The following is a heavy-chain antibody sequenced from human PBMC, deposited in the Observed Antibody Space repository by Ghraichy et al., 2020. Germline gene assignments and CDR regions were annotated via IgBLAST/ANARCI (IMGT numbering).Heavy chain of an antibody. Sequence: GGSLRLSCAASGFTFSSYAMSWVRQAPGKGLEWVSAISGSGGSTYYADSVKGRFTISRDNSKNTLYLQMNSLRAEDTAVYYCAKDPDGDYYYYGMDVWGQGTTVTVSS. CDR3: AKDPDGDYYYYGMDV. CDR2: ISGSGGST. CDR1: GFTFSSYA. J-gene: IGHJ6*02. V-gene: IGHV3-23*01. D-gene: IGHD4-17*01.